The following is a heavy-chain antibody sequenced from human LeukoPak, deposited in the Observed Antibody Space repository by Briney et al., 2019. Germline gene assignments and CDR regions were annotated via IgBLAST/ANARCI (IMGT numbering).Heavy chain of an antibody. CDR1: GGSISSSSYY. V-gene: IGHV4-39*01. Sequence: SETLSLTCTVSGGSISSSSYYWGWLRQPPGTGLEWIGSIYYSGSTYYNPSLKSRVTISVDTSKNQFSLKLSSVTAADTAVYYCARHESSNYCSGGSCYPSLWFDPWGQGTLVTVSS. CDR3: ARHESSNYCSGGSCYPSLWFDP. D-gene: IGHD2-15*01. J-gene: IGHJ5*02. CDR2: IYYSGST.